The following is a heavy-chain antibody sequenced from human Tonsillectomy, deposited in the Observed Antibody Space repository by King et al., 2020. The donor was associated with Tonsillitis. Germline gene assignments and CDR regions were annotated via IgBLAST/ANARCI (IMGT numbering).Heavy chain of an antibody. CDR3: GSSLRGLGVCDN. D-gene: IGHD3-10*01. V-gene: IGHV3-11*01. Sequence: VQLVESGGGLVKPGGSLSLYCAASGLTFSDYYMNWIRQAPGKGMEWLTYISFSGNTIHYADSVNGRFTISRDNAKNSLYLQMNSLRAEDTAVDYCGSSLRGLGVCDNWGQGILVTVSS. CDR1: GLTFSDYY. J-gene: IGHJ4*02. CDR2: ISFSGNTI.